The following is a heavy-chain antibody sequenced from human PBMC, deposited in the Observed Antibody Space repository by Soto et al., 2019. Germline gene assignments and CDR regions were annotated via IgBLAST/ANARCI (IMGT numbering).Heavy chain of an antibody. CDR1: GGTFSSYA. V-gene: IGHV1-69*13. J-gene: IGHJ6*02. CDR2: IIPIFGTA. CDR3: ATEKYYDILTGYYKGNGMDV. Sequence: SVKVSCKASGGTFSSYAISWVRQAPGQGLEWMGGIIPIFGTANYAQKFQGRVTITADESTSTAYMELSSLRSEDTAMYYCATEKYYDILTGYYKGNGMDVWGQGTTVTVSS. D-gene: IGHD3-9*01.